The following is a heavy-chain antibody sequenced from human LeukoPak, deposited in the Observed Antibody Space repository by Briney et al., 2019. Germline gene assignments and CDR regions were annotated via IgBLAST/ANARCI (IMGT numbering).Heavy chain of an antibody. CDR3: ARFYSGSPPDI. CDR2: MYYSGST. Sequence: SETLSLTCTVSGGSISDYYWSWIRQPPGKGLEWIGYMYYSGSTNYNPSLKSRVTVSVDTSKNQFSLKLSFVTAADSAVYYYARFYSGSPPDIWGQGTMVTVSS. D-gene: IGHD1-26*01. CDR1: GGSISDYY. V-gene: IGHV4-59*01. J-gene: IGHJ3*02.